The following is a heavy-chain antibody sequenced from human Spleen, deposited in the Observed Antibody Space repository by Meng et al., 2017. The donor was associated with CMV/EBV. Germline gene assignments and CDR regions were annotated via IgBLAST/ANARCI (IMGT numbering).Heavy chain of an antibody. V-gene: IGHV3-30*04. CDR1: GFIFSRHA. CDR2: ISYDGRDQ. CDR3: VRYNDNTGHFDF. Sequence: GESLKISCAASGFIFSRHAIHWVRQAPGKGLEWVAVISYDGRDQDYADSAKGRFTISRDNSKNTLFLQMNSLRAEDTAVYYCVRYNDNTGHFDFWGQGTLVTVSS. J-gene: IGHJ4*02. D-gene: IGHD3-22*01.